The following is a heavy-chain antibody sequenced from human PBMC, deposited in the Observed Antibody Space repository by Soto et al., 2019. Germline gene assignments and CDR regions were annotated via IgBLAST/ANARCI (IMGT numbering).Heavy chain of an antibody. J-gene: IGHJ6*02. CDR1: GGSFSDYY. CDR3: ARGPLPLAAAGTVDYGMDV. CDR2: INHSGST. Sequence: PSETLSLTCAVYGGSFSDYYWSWIRQPPGKGLEWIGEINHSGSTNYNPSLKSRVTISVDTSKNQFSLKLSSVTAADTAVYYCARGPLPLAAAGTVDYGMDVWGQGTTVTVSS. V-gene: IGHV4-34*01. D-gene: IGHD6-13*01.